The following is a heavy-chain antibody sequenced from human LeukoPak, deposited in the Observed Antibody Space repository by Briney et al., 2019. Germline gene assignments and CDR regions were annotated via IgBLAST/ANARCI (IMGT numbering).Heavy chain of an antibody. CDR1: GFTFSSYA. V-gene: IGHV3-23*01. D-gene: IGHD3-22*01. Sequence: PGGSLRLSCAASGFTFSSYAMSWVRQAPGKGLEWVSAISGSGGSTYYADSVKGRFTISRDNSKNTLYLQMNSLRAEDTAVYYCAKDTDSSGYIPIDAFDIWGQGTMDTVSS. J-gene: IGHJ3*02. CDR2: ISGSGGST. CDR3: AKDTDSSGYIPIDAFDI.